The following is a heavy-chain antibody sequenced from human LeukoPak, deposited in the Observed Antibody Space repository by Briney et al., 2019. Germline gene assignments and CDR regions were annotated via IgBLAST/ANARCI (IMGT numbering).Heavy chain of an antibody. Sequence: ASVKVSCKASGYTFTSYYMHWVRQAPGQGLEWMGWINPNSGGTNYAQKFQGRVTMTRDTSISTAYMELSRLRSDDTAVYYCARGGVVVPAACAYWGQGTLVTVSS. D-gene: IGHD2-2*01. CDR3: ARGGVVVPAACAY. CDR2: INPNSGGT. V-gene: IGHV1-2*02. J-gene: IGHJ4*02. CDR1: GYTFTSYY.